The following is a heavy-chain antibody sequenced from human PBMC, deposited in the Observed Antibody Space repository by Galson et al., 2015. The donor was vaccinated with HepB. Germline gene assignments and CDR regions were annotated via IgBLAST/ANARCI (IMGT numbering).Heavy chain of an antibody. J-gene: IGHJ2*01. V-gene: IGHV3-21*01. Sequence: SLRLSCAASGFTFSSYSMNWVRQAPGKGLEWVSSISSSSSYIYYADSVKGRFTISRDNAKNSLYLQMNSLRAEDTAVYYCARDGSYCGGDCNPAINWYFDLWGRGTLVTVSS. D-gene: IGHD2-21*02. CDR2: ISSSSSYI. CDR3: ARDGSYCGGDCNPAINWYFDL. CDR1: GFTFSSYS.